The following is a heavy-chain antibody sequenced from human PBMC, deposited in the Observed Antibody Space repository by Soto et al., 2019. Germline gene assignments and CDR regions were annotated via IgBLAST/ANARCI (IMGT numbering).Heavy chain of an antibody. D-gene: IGHD3-10*01. CDR3: ARAPYYYGSGSYSYYFDY. CDR2: IYYSGST. Sequence: SETLSLTCTISGDTVISSSYYWSWIRKPPGKGLEWIGYIYYSGSTTYNPSLKSRVTMSVDTSKNQFSLRLSSVTAADTAVYYCARAPYYYGSGSYSYYFDYWGQGTLVTVSS. CDR1: GDTVISSSYY. J-gene: IGHJ4*02. V-gene: IGHV4-61*01.